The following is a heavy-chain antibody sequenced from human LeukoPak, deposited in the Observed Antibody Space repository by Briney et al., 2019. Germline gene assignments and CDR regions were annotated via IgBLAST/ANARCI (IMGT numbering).Heavy chain of an antibody. V-gene: IGHV4-30-4*08. Sequence: LRLSCAASGFTFSSYEMNWIRQPPGKGLEWIGYIYYTGSTYYNPSLKSRVTISVDTSKNQFSLKLSSVTAADTAVYYCARDPHGGGLGDGFDIWGQGTMVTVSS. CDR2: IYYTGST. CDR1: GFTFSSYEMN. J-gene: IGHJ3*02. CDR3: ARDPHGGGLGDGFDI. D-gene: IGHD3-16*01.